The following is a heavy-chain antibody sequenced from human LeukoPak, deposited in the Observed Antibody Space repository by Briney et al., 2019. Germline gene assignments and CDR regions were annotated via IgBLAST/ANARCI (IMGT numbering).Heavy chain of an antibody. J-gene: IGHJ6*02. Sequence: GGSLRLSCAASGFTFSDNWMSWVRQAPRQGLEWVANIKQGGSASFYADSVKGRFTISRDNAKNSLHLQMSSLRVEDTASYYCARGMSLADWGQGTTVTVSS. CDR3: ARGMSLAD. CDR1: GFTFSDNW. CDR2: IKQGGSAS. V-gene: IGHV3-7*01.